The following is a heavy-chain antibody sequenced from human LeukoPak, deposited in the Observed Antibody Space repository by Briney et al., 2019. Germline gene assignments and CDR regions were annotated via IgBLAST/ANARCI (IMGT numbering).Heavy chain of an antibody. CDR3: ARALLTGYYYYGMDV. CDR2: ISSSSSYI. Sequence: PGGSLRLSCAASGLTSSSYSMNWVRQAPGKGLEWVSSISSSSSYIYYADSVKGRFTISRDNAKNSLYLQMNSLRAEDTAVYYCARALLTGYYYYGMDVWGQGTTVTVSS. V-gene: IGHV3-21*01. J-gene: IGHJ6*02. CDR1: GLTSSSYS. D-gene: IGHD3-9*01.